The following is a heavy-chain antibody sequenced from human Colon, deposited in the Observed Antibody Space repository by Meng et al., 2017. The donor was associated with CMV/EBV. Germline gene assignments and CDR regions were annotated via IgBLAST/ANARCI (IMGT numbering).Heavy chain of an antibody. V-gene: IGHV3-21*01. J-gene: IGHJ4*02. D-gene: IGHD4-11*01. CDR2: IIGINSYT. CDR3: ARTSRNDYSLEY. CDR1: GFTFTSYA. Sequence: GESLKISCAASGFTFTSYAMSWVRQAPGKGLEWVSSIIGINSYTYYADSLKGRFTISRDNAKNSLYLQMNSLRAEDTAVYYCARTSRNDYSLEYWGQGALVTVSS.